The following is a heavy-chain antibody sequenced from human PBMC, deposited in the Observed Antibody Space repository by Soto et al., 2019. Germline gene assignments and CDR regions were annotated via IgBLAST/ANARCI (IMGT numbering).Heavy chain of an antibody. Sequence: QVQLVQSGAEVKKPGSSVKVSCKASGGTFSSYTISWVRQAPGQGLEWMGRIIPILGIANYAQKFQGRVTMTADKSTSTAYMELSSLRSEDTAVYYCVTAAGTGYYYYYGMDVWGQGTTVTVSS. J-gene: IGHJ6*02. CDR3: VTAAGTGYYYYYGMDV. CDR1: GGTFSSYT. D-gene: IGHD6-13*01. CDR2: IIPILGIA. V-gene: IGHV1-69*02.